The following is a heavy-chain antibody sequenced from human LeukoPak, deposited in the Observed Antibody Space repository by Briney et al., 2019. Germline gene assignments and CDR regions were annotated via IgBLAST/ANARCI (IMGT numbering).Heavy chain of an antibody. J-gene: IGHJ5*02. CDR2: GSI. V-gene: IGHV4-39*07. CDR3: TRDTGTTGEVKFDP. CDR1: GGSISSSSYY. D-gene: IGHD4-17*01. Sequence: SETLSLTCTVSGGSISSSSYYWGWIRQPPGKGLEWIGSGSIYYNPSLKSRVTMSVDTSKSQFSLNLMSVTAADTAVYYCTRDTGTTGEVKFDPWGQGTLVTVSS.